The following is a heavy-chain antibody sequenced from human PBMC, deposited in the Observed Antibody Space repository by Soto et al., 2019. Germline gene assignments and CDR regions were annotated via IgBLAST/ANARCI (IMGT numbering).Heavy chain of an antibody. CDR1: GGSFSGNY. Sequence: PXGTLSLTCAVYGGSFSGNYWSWIRQPPGKGLEWIGEFSDSGSTNYDPSLKSRVTISEDMSKSQLSLTLSSVTAADTAVYYCARGNFYYGMDVWGQGTTVTVSS. J-gene: IGHJ6*02. V-gene: IGHV4-34*01. CDR3: ARGNFYYGMDV. CDR2: FSDSGST.